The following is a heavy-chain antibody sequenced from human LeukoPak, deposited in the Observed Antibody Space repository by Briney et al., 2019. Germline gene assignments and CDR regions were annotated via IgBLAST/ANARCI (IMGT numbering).Heavy chain of an antibody. CDR3: ARDPDEDWFDP. Sequence: HSETLSLTCTVSGGSIGSYYWSWTRQPAGKGLEWIGRIYTSGSTNYNPSLKSRVTMSVDTSKNQFSLKLSSVTAADTAVYYCARDPDEDWFDPWGQGTLVTDSS. V-gene: IGHV4-4*07. CDR1: GGSIGSYY. CDR2: IYTSGST. J-gene: IGHJ5*02.